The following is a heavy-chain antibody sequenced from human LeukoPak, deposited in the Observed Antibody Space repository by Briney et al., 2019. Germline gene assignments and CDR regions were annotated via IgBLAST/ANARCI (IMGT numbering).Heavy chain of an antibody. V-gene: IGHV1-8*01. CDR2: MNPNSGNT. J-gene: IGHJ6*02. CDR1: GYTFTSYV. Sequence: ASVKVSCKASGYTFTSYVINWVRQATGQGLEWMGWMNPNSGNTGYAQKFQGRVTMTRNTSISTAYMELSSLRSEDTAVYYCASGYGDYGDGYYYYYGMDVWGQGTTVTVSS. CDR3: ASGYGDYGDGYYYYYGMDV. D-gene: IGHD4-17*01.